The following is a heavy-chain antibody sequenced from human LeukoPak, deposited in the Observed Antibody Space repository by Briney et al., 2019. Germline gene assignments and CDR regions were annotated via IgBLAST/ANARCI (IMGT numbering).Heavy chain of an antibody. J-gene: IGHJ5*02. CDR1: GYSISSGYY. D-gene: IGHD5-24*01. CDR2: IYHSGST. V-gene: IGHV4-38-2*01. Sequence: SETLSLTCAVSGYSISSGYYWGWIRQPPGKGLEWIGSIYHSGSTYYNPSLKSRVTISVDTSKNQFSLKLGSVTAADTAVYYCARRLQHNWFDPWGQGTLVTVSS. CDR3: ARRLQHNWFDP.